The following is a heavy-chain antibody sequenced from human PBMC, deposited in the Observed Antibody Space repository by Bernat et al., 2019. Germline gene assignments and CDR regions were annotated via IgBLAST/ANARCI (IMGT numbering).Heavy chain of an antibody. Sequence: EVQLLESGGGLVQPGGSLRLSCVASEINSYAMNWVRQAPGKGLEWVSVMSATGGTTYYADSVEGRFTISRDNSKNTVHLQMNSLRVEDTAIYYCARAGGDFWSGNYIMGYIDRWGQGTLVTVSS. CDR3: ARAGGDFWSGNYIMGYIDR. CDR1: EINSYA. J-gene: IGHJ4*02. V-gene: IGHV3-23*01. D-gene: IGHD3-3*01. CDR2: MSATGGTT.